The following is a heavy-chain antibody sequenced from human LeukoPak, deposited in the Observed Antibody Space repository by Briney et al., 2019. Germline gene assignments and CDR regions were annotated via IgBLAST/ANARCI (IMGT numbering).Heavy chain of an antibody. CDR2: IYNGGRTYYGGRT. D-gene: IGHD3-10*01. J-gene: IGHJ6*03. CDR3: ARVYYGSGSLHYYYYYMDV. V-gene: IGHV3-23*03. CDR1: GFTVSSNY. Sequence: GGSLRLSCAASGFTVSSNYMSWVRQAPGKGLEWVSVIYNGGRTYYGGRTYYADSVKGRFTISRDNYKNTLYLQMNSLRAEDTAVYYCARVYYGSGSLHYYYYYMDVWGKGTTVTISS.